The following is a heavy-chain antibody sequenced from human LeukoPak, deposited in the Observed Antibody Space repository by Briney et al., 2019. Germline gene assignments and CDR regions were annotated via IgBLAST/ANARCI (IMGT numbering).Heavy chain of an antibody. CDR2: INHSGST. Sequence: SETLSLTCAVYGGSFSGYYWSWIRQPPGKGLEWIGEINHSGSTNYNPSLKSRVTISVDTSKNQFSLKLSSVTAADTAVYYCARVNHQWLVPSHRYYFDYWGQGTLVTVSS. CDR3: ARVNHQWLVPSHRYYFDY. J-gene: IGHJ4*02. D-gene: IGHD6-19*01. CDR1: GGSFSGYY. V-gene: IGHV4-34*01.